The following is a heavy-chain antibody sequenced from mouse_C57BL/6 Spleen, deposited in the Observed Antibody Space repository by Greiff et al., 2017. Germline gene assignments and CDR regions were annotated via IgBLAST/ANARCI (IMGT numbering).Heavy chain of an antibody. J-gene: IGHJ2*01. D-gene: IGHD1-2*01. CDR1: GFTFTDYY. V-gene: IGHV7-3*01. CDR3: ARYKPTAFDY. CDR2: IRNKANGYTT. Sequence: EVKLVESGGGLVQPGGSLSLSCAASGFTFTDYYMSWVRQPPGKALEWLGFIRNKANGYTTEYSASVKGRFTISRDNSQSILYLQMNALRAEDSATYYGARYKPTAFDYWGQGTTLTVSS.